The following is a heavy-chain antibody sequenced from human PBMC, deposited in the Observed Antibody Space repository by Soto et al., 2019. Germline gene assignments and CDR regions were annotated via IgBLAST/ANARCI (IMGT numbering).Heavy chain of an antibody. CDR2: INPSGGST. J-gene: IGHJ6*02. V-gene: IGHV1-46*01. CDR1: GYTFTNQY. CDR3: ARDNEGYYDSSGYLYGMDV. Sequence: QVQLVQSGAEVKKPGASVKVSCKASGYTFTNQYMHWVRQAPGQGLEWMGIINPSGGSTSYAQKFQGRVTMTRDTSTSTVYMELSSLRSEDTAVYYCARDNEGYYDSSGYLYGMDVWDQGTTVTVSS. D-gene: IGHD3-22*01.